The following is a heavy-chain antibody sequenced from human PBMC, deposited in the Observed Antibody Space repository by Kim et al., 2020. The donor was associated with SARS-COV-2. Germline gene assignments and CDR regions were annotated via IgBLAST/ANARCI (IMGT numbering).Heavy chain of an antibody. J-gene: IGHJ4*02. CDR3: ATNAAYSSRIFYH. CDR2: IKEDGSDK. CDR1: GFIFTNYW. D-gene: IGHD6-19*01. Sequence: GGSLRLSCAASGFIFTNYWMSWVRQAPGKAPEWVANIKEDGSDKNYVDSVKGRFTISRDNGKNSLFLQMNSLRGEDTAVYYCATNAAYSSRIFYHCGQGT. V-gene: IGHV3-7*01.